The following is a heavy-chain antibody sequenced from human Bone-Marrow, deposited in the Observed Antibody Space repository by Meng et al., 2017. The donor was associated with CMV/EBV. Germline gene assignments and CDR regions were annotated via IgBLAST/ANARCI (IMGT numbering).Heavy chain of an antibody. CDR3: ARVNNLRFLEWLTSFDP. D-gene: IGHD3-3*01. J-gene: IGHJ5*02. Sequence: FHFRDYYMSWIRQAPGKGLEWVSYISSSGSPIYNADSVKGRFTISRDNVKDSLYLQLNSLRAEDTAVYYCARVNNLRFLEWLTSFDPWGQGTLVTVSS. V-gene: IGHV3-11*01. CDR1: FHFRDYY. CDR2: ISSSGSPI.